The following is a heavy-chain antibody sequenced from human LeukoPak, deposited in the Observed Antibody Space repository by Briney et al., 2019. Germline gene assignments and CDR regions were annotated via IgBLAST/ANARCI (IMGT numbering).Heavy chain of an antibody. V-gene: IGHV3-74*01. CDR2: INSDGSWT. CDR3: AREGNYGARYLDH. D-gene: IGHD4/OR15-4a*01. J-gene: IGHJ4*02. CDR1: GNYW. Sequence: GGSLRLSCAASGNYWMHWVRQAPGKGLVWVSHINSDGSWTSYADSVKGRFTISRHNAKNSIYLQLSSLRAEDSAVYYCAREGNYGARYLDHWGQGALVLVSS.